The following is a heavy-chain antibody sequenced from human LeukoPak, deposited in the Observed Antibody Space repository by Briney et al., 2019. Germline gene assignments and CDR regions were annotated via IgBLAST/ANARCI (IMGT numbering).Heavy chain of an antibody. V-gene: IGHV3-11*01. CDR3: ARAASDYGDYPDY. D-gene: IGHD3-16*01. CDR2: ISSSGSTI. CDR1: GFTFSDYY. J-gene: IGHJ4*02. Sequence: GGSLRLSCAASGFTFSDYYMSWIRLAPGQGLERVSYISSSGSTIYYADSAKGRFTISRDNAKNSLYLQMNSLRAEDSAVYYCARAASDYGDYPDYWGQGTLVTVSS.